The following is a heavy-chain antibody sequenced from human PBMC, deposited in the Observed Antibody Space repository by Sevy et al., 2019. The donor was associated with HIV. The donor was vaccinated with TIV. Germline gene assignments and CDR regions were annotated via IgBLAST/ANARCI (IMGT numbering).Heavy chain of an antibody. J-gene: IGHJ4*02. CDR3: ATASDYYDSSGYPFDY. Sequence: ASVKVSCKVSGYTLTELSMHWVRQAPGKGLEWMGGFDPEDGETIYAQKFQGRVTMTEDTSTDTAYMELSSLGSEDTAVYYCATASDYYDSSGYPFDYWGQGTLVTVSS. CDR1: GYTLTELS. D-gene: IGHD3-22*01. V-gene: IGHV1-24*01. CDR2: FDPEDGET.